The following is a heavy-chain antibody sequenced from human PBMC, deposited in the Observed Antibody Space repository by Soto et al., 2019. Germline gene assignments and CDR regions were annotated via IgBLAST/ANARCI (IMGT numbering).Heavy chain of an antibody. Sequence: NPSETLSLTCSVYVWSFSGHYWSWIRPPPGKGLEWIGEINHSGSTNYNPSLKSRVTISVDTSKNQFSLKLSSVTAADTAVYYCAREVKVAARGIYYYYYMDVWGKGTTVTVSS. V-gene: IGHV4-34*01. CDR2: INHSGST. CDR3: AREVKVAARGIYYYYYMDV. D-gene: IGHD6-6*01. J-gene: IGHJ6*03. CDR1: VWSFSGHY.